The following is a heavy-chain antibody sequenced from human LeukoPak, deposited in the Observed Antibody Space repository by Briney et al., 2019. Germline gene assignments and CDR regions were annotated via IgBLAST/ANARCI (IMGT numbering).Heavy chain of an antibody. CDR1: GFTFSSYA. D-gene: IGHD4-11*01. CDR2: ISGSGGST. CDR3: AKDRPHSNYYYYGMDV. Sequence: PGRSLRLSCAASGFTFSSYAMSWVRQAPGKGLEWVSAISGSGGSTYYADSVKGRFTISRDNSKNTLYLQMNSLRAEDTAVYYCAKDRPHSNYYYYGMDVWGQGTTVAVSS. J-gene: IGHJ6*02. V-gene: IGHV3-23*01.